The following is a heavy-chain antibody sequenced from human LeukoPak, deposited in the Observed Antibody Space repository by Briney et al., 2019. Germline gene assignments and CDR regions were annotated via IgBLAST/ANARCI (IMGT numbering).Heavy chain of an antibody. V-gene: IGHV4-59*01. D-gene: IGHD6-13*01. CDR1: GGSISSYY. J-gene: IGHJ5*02. Sequence: PSETLSLTCTVSGGSISSYYWSWIRQPPGKGLEWIGYINYSGSTNYNPSLKSRVTISVDTSKNQFSLKLSSVTAADTAVYYCVRLGCGIAAAGTCNWFDPWGQGTLVTVSS. CDR3: VRLGCGIAAAGTCNWFDP. CDR2: INYSGST.